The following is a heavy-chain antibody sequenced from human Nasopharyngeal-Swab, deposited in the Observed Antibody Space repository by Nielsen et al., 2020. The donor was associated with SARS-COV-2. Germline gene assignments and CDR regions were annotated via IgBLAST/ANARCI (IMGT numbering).Heavy chain of an antibody. CDR1: GYTFTSYA. CDR3: ASNLLRGVIRYYFHY. CDR2: INAGNGNT. V-gene: IGHV1-3*01. J-gene: IGHJ4*02. D-gene: IGHD3-10*01. Sequence: ASVKVSCKASGYTFTSYAMHWVRQAPGQRLEWMGWINAGNGNTKYSQKFQGRVTITRDTSASTAYMELSSLRPEDTAVYYCASNLLRGVIRYYFHYWGQGTLVTVSS.